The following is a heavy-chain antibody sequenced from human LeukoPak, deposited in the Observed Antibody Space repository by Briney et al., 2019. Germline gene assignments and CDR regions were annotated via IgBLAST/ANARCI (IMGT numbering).Heavy chain of an antibody. D-gene: IGHD6-6*01. V-gene: IGHV3-11*04. CDR3: ARDLEYSRAARPSGFDM. Sequence: KPGGSLRLSCAASGFTFRDYYMSWIRQAPGKGLEWVSYLSGSGSAIYYADSVKGRFTISRDNSKNTLYLQMNSLRAEDTAVYYCARDLEYSRAARPSGFDMWGQGTMVTVSS. CDR2: LSGSGSAI. J-gene: IGHJ3*02. CDR1: GFTFRDYY.